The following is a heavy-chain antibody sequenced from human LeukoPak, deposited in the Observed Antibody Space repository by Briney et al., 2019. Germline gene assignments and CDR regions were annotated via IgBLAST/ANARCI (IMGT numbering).Heavy chain of an antibody. V-gene: IGHV1-69*05. CDR3: ARDRSEMATTRTFDY. Sequence: SVKASCKASGGTFSSYAISWVRQAPGQGLEWMGGIIPIFGTANYGQKFQGRVTITTDESTSTAYMELSSLRSEDTAVYYCARDRSEMATTRTFDYWGQGTLVTVSS. D-gene: IGHD5-24*01. J-gene: IGHJ4*02. CDR2: IIPIFGTA. CDR1: GGTFSSYA.